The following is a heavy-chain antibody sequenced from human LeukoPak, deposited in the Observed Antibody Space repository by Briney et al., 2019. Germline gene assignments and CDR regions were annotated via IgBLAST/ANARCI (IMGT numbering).Heavy chain of an antibody. D-gene: IGHD3-22*01. V-gene: IGHV3-20*04. CDR1: GFTFDDYG. CDR3: ASNYYDSSGYFSPYFDY. Sequence: GGSLRLSCAASGFTFDDYGMSWVRQAPGKGLEWVSGTNWNGGSTGYADPVKGRFTISRDNDNNSLYLQMNSLRAEDTAVYYCASNYYDSSGYFSPYFDYWGQGTMVTVSS. CDR2: TNWNGGST. J-gene: IGHJ4*02.